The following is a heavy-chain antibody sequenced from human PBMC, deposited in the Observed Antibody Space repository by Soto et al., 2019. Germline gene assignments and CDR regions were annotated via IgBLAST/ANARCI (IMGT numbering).Heavy chain of an antibody. CDR2: FDPEDGET. J-gene: IGHJ4*02. V-gene: IGHV1-24*01. CDR3: ATEVFSGTTPTFDF. Sequence: GASVKVSCKVSGYTLTKLSMHWVRQAPGKGLEWMGGFDPEDGETIYAQKFQGRVTMTEDTSTDTAYMELSSLRSEDTAMYYCATEVFSGTTPTFDFWGQGTLVTAPQ. D-gene: IGHD1-1*01. CDR1: GYTLTKLS.